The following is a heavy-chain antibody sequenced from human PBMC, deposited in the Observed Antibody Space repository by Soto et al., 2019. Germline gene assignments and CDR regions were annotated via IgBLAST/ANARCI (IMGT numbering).Heavy chain of an antibody. V-gene: IGHV1-46*01. CDR2: INPSGGST. CDR1: GYTFTSYY. J-gene: IGHJ4*02. D-gene: IGHD3-10*01. Sequence: ASVKVSCKASGYTFTSYYMHWVRQAPGQGLEWMGIINPSGGSTSYAQKFQGRVTMTRDTSTSTVYMELSSLRSEDTAVYYCARTTTYYYGSGGQRYFDYWGQGTLVTVSS. CDR3: ARTTTYYYGSGGQRYFDY.